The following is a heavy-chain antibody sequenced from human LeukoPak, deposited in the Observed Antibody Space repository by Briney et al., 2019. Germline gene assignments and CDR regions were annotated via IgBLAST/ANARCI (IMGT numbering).Heavy chain of an antibody. V-gene: IGHV3-33*01. CDR2: IWYDGSNK. CDR1: GFTFSSYG. J-gene: IGHJ4*02. CDR3: ARDPTSGWNIYYFDY. Sequence: GGSLRLSCAASGFTFSSYGMHWVRQARGKGLEWVAVIWYDGSNKYYADSVKGRFTISRDNSKNTLYLQMNSLRAEDTAVYYCARDPTSGWNIYYFDYWGQGTLVTVSS. D-gene: IGHD6-19*01.